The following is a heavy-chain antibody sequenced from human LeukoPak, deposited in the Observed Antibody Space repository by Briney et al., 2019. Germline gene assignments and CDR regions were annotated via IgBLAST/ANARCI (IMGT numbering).Heavy chain of an antibody. CDR3: AKDLRYCSSTSCYTDAFDI. J-gene: IGHJ3*02. D-gene: IGHD2-2*02. CDR2: ISYDGSNK. CDR1: GFTFSSYA. V-gene: IGHV3-30-3*01. Sequence: PGGSLRLSCAASGFTFSSYAMHWVRQAPGKGLEWVALISYDGSNKYYADSVKGRFTISRDNSKNTLYLQMNSLRAEDTAVYYCAKDLRYCSSTSCYTDAFDIWGQGTMVTVPS.